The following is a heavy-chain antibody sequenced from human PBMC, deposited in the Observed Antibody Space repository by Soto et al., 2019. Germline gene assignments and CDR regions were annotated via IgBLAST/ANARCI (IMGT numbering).Heavy chain of an antibody. CDR1: DLSFSNAY. CDR2: IKSKTDGGTI. Sequence: EVQLVESGGGLVKPGESLRLSCAASDLSFSNAYINWVRQAPGKGLEWVGRIKSKTDGGTIDYAAPVKGRFIISRDDSSNTVYLQMNSLKTEDTAVYYCPTRGPLGYGAQGTLVTVSS. CDR3: PTRGPLGY. J-gene: IGHJ4*02. D-gene: IGHD2-15*01. V-gene: IGHV3-15*07.